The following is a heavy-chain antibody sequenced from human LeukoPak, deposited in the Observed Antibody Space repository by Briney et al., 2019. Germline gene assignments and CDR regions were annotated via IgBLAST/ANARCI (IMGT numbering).Heavy chain of an antibody. D-gene: IGHD3-22*01. Sequence: KSSETLSLTCSVSGDSITGYSWSWIRQTPGKGLEWIGYIYYNGDTHYNPSLNSRLSISVDTPNNQFSLKLSSVTAADTAVYYCTRGSIAYYYMDVWGKGTTVTISS. CDR1: GDSITGYS. CDR3: TRGSIAYYYMDV. CDR2: IYYNGDT. J-gene: IGHJ6*03. V-gene: IGHV4-59*01.